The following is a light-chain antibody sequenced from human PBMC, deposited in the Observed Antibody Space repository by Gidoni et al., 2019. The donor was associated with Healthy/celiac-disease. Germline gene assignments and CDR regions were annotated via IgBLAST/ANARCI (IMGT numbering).Light chain of an antibody. J-gene: IGKJ2*01. CDR2: GAS. CDR3: QQYDNWPYT. Sequence: EIVMTQSPATLSVSPGERATLSCRASQSVTSNVAWYQQKPGQAPRLLSYGASTRATGFPARFSGSGSGTEFILTISSLQSEDFAVYYCQQYDNWPYTFGQGTKLEIK. CDR1: QSVTSN. V-gene: IGKV3-15*01.